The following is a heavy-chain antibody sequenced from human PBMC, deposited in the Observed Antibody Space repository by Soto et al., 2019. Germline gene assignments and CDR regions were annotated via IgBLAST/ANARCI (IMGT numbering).Heavy chain of an antibody. CDR3: AREDDYNYRYFNYGLDV. CDR2: ISFDGDKI. Sequence: WVLRRSCAASGFTFNNYALHWVRQSPGKGLEWVAVISFDGDKIYYSDSVKGRFTISRDNFKNMLYLQMNSLRVEDAGLYFCAREDDYNYRYFNYGLDVWGQGTTVTVSS. D-gene: IGHD3-16*02. CDR1: GFTFNNYA. V-gene: IGHV3-30-3*01. J-gene: IGHJ6*02.